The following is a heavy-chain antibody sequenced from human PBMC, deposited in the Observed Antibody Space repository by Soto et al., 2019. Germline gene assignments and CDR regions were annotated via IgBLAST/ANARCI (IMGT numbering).Heavy chain of an antibody. CDR2: INPSRGST. CDR3: ARGARFDTGSFYNCFDP. Sequence: QVQLVQSGAEVKKPGASVNVSCKAFGYTFTTHYMHWVRQAPGQGLEWMGVINPSRGSTVYARKFQGGVTLTRDTSASTVYMELNSLTSEDTAVYYCARGARFDTGSFYNCFDPWGQGSLIIVSS. V-gene: IGHV1-46*01. D-gene: IGHD1-26*01. J-gene: IGHJ5*02. CDR1: GYTFTTHY.